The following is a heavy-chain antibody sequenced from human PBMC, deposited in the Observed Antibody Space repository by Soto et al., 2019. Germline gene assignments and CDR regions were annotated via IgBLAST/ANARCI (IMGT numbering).Heavy chain of an antibody. CDR3: AKKSEIAVPRYYFDL. V-gene: IGHV3-23*01. Sequence: EVGLLESGGGLVQPGGSLRLSCAASGFTFGSYAMSWARQAPGKGLEWVSSMNGGGGSTYYAESVQGRFTISRDNSKNTLYLQMNSLRVEDTAVYYCAKKSEIAVPRYYFDLWGQGTLVTVSS. D-gene: IGHD2-21*01. CDR1: GFTFGSYA. J-gene: IGHJ4*02. CDR2: MNGGGGST.